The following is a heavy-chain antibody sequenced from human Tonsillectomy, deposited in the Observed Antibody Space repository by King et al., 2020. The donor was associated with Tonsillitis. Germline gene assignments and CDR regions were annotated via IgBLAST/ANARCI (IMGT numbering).Heavy chain of an antibody. CDR1: GFTFSGFG. J-gene: IGHJ2*01. V-gene: IGHV3-30*03. CDR3: ARGLEMTTVNGGWYFDL. CDR2: ILHDGSNE. Sequence: VQLVESGGGVVQPGRSLSLSCAASGFTFSGFGMHWVRQAPGKGLEWVAVILHDGSNEYYADSVRGRFTISRDISKNTLYLQMNSLRAEDTAVYYCARGLEMTTVNGGWYFDLWGRGALVTVSS. D-gene: IGHD5-24*01.